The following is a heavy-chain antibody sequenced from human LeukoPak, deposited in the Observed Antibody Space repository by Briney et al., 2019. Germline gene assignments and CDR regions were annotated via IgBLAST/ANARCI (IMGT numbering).Heavy chain of an antibody. CDR2: ISSSSSTI. D-gene: IGHD3-3*01. V-gene: IGHV3-48*01. J-gene: IGHJ4*02. Sequence: QPGGSLRLSCAASGFTFSSYSMNWVRQAPGKGLEWVSYISSSSSTIYYADSVKGRFTISRDNAKNSLYLQMNSLRAEDTAVYYCASFTYYDFWSGYIDYWGQGTLVTVSP. CDR3: ASFTYYDFWSGYIDY. CDR1: GFTFSSYS.